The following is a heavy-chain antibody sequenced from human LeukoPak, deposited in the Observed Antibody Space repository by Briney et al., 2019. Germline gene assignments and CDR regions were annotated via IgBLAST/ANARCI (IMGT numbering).Heavy chain of an antibody. CDR1: GFTFSNSA. CDR3: AKDGSWSCTD. CDR2: IAHHGNNK. J-gene: IGHJ4*02. D-gene: IGHD2-8*02. Sequence: GGSLRLSCGASGFTFSNSAMHWVRQGPGKGLEWVAYIAHHGNNKYYADSVKGRFTIFRDNSKVSLYLQMNSLRADDTAVYYCAKDGSWSCTDWGQGTLVRVSS. V-gene: IGHV3-30*02.